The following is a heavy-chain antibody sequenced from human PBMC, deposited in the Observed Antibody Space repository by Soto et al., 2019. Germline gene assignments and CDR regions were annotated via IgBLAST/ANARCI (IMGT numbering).Heavy chain of an antibody. CDR2: VSGGSGVT. CDR1: GFSFSTYG. CDR3: TRWNGYGDL. D-gene: IGHD1-1*01. V-gene: IGHV3-23*01. Sequence: EMQLLESGGGLVQPGGSRRLSCVVSGFSFSTYGVTWVRQAPGKGLEWVCGVSGGSGVTHYTDSVKGRFTISGDDSKNTVYLQMHSLRGEDTAVYYCTRWNGYGDLWSQGTLVTVSS. J-gene: IGHJ5*02.